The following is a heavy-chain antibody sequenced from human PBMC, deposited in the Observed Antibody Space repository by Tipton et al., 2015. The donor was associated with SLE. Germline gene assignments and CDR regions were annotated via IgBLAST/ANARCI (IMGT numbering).Heavy chain of an antibody. J-gene: IGHJ4*02. CDR1: GGSISSSSYY. Sequence: TLSLTCTVSGGSISSSSYYWGWIRQPPGKGLEWIGEINHSGSTNYNPSLKSRVTISVDTSKNQFSLKLSSVTAADTAVYYCASVRDTGFANYWGQGTLVTVSS. D-gene: IGHD5-24*01. CDR3: ASVRDTGFANY. V-gene: IGHV4-39*07. CDR2: INHSGST.